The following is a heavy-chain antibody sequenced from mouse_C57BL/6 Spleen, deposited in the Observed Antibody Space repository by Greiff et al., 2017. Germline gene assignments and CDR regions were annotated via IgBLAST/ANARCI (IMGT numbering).Heavy chain of an antibody. CDR2: ISSGGSYT. Sequence: EVQGVESGGDLVKPGGSLKLSCAASGFTFSSYGMSWVRQTPDKRLAWVATISSGGSYTYYPDSVKGRFTISRDNAKNTLYLQMSSLKSEDTAMYYCARYGSSYYAMDYWGQGTSVTVSS. J-gene: IGHJ4*01. D-gene: IGHD1-1*01. CDR1: GFTFSSYG. CDR3: ARYGSSYYAMDY. V-gene: IGHV5-6*01.